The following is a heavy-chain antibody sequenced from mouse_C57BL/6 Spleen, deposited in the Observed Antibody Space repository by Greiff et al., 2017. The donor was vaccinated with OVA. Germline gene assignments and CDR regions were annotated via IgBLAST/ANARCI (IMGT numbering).Heavy chain of an antibody. V-gene: IGHV1-50*01. CDR2: IDPSDSYT. CDR3: ARRAYYSNYGYAMDY. D-gene: IGHD2-5*01. CDR1: GYTFTSYW. J-gene: IGHJ4*01. Sequence: QVQLQQPGAELVKPGASVKLSCKASGYTFTSYWMQWVKQRPGQGLEWIGEIDPSDSYTNYNQKFKGKATLTVDTSSSTAYMQLSSLTSEDCAVYYCARRAYYSNYGYAMDYWGQGTSVTVSS.